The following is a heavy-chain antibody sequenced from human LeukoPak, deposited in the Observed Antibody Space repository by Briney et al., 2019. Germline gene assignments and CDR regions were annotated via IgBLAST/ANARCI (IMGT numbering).Heavy chain of an antibody. CDR3: ARVRAASYYCYYYMDV. Sequence: ASVKVSCKASGYTFTGYYMHWVRQAPGQGLEWMGWINPNSGGTNYAQKFQGRVTMTRDTSISTAYMELSRLRSDDTAVYYCARVRAASYYCYYYMDVWGKGTTVTVSS. J-gene: IGHJ6*03. D-gene: IGHD5-18*01. CDR2: INPNSGGT. V-gene: IGHV1-2*02. CDR1: GYTFTGYY.